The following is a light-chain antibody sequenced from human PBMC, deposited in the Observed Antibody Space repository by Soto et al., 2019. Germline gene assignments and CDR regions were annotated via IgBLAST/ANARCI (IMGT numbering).Light chain of an antibody. V-gene: IGKV1-5*01. CDR1: QRISSW. CDR3: QQYNSYSS. J-gene: IGKJ4*01. Sequence: DIQMTQSPSTLSASVGDRVTINCRASQRISSWLAWYQQKPGKATKLLIYDAYSFESGVPTRFSGSGSRTELPIIIRSLHADDVATYYCQQYNSYSSFVGETKVE. CDR2: DAY.